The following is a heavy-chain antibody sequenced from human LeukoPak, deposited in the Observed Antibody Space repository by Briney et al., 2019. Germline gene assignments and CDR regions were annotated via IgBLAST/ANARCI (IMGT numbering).Heavy chain of an antibody. CDR2: IIPIFGTA. J-gene: IGHJ6*03. D-gene: IGHD2-15*01. V-gene: IGHV1-69*05. CDR3: ARGKIVVVVAAPSANYYYYYMDV. Sequence: SVKVSCKASGGTFSSYAISWVRQAPGQGLEWMGGIIPIFGTANYAQKFQGRVTITTDESTSTAYMELSSLRSEDTAVYYCARGKIVVVVAAPSANYYYYYMDVWGKGTTVTVSS. CDR1: GGTFSSYA.